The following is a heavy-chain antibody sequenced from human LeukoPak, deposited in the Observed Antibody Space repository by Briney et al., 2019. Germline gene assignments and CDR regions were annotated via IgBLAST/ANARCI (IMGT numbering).Heavy chain of an antibody. CDR1: GYSFTSYW. CDR3: ARQELGIGDAFDI. D-gene: IGHD7-27*01. J-gene: IGHJ3*02. V-gene: IGHV5-51*01. Sequence: GESLKISCKRSGYSFTSYWIGWVRQMPGKGLEWMGIIYPGDSDTRYSPSFQGQVTISADKSISTAYLQWSSLKASDTAMYYCARQELGIGDAFDIWGQGTMVTVSS. CDR2: IYPGDSDT.